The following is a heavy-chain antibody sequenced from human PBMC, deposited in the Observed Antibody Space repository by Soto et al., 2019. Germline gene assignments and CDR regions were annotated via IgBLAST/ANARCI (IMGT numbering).Heavy chain of an antibody. D-gene: IGHD3-10*01. CDR2: IRGFSPYT. Sequence: GGSLRLSCISSGFTFRTYTMNWVRQAPGKGLEWVSGIRGFSPYTFYAESVKGRFTISRDNAKNSLYLQMNSLRAEDTAVYYCARARGHTAPEYYYNAMDVWGQGTTVTVSS. CDR1: GFTFRTYT. CDR3: ARARGHTAPEYYYNAMDV. V-gene: IGHV3-21*01. J-gene: IGHJ6*02.